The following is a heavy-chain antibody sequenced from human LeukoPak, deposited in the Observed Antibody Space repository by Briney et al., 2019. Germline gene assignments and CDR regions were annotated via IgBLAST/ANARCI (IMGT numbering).Heavy chain of an antibody. V-gene: IGHV1-2*02. J-gene: IGHJ4*02. CDR2: INPNSGGT. CDR3: AKEGLRWSLLLTD. Sequence: ASVKVSCKASGYTFTGYYMHWVRQAPGQGLEWMGWINPNSGGTNYAQKFQGRVTMTRDTSISTAYMELSRLRSDDTAVYYCAKEGLRWSLLLTDWGQGTLVTVSS. CDR1: GYTFTGYY. D-gene: IGHD4-23*01.